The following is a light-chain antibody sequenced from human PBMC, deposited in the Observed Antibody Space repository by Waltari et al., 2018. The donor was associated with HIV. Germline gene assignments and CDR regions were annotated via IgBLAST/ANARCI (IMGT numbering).Light chain of an antibody. Sequence: DTVMTQSPLFLPVPPGEPASISCRSSQSLLHSNGYTYLDWYLQKPGQSPQLLIYLASKRASGVPERFSGSGSDTNFTVRIGKVAAEDVGIYYCMQPLHTPWTFGRGTKVEL. J-gene: IGKJ1*01. CDR1: QSLLHSNGYTY. CDR2: LAS. CDR3: MQPLHTPWT. V-gene: IGKV2-28*01.